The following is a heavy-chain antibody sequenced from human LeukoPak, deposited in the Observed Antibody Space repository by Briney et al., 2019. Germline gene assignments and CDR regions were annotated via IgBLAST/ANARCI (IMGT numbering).Heavy chain of an antibody. Sequence: ASVKVSCKASGGTFSSYAISWVRQAPGQGLEWMGGIIPIFGTANYAQKFQGRVTITADESTSTAYMELSSLRSEDTAVYYCANTSYLYYYGSGSYVYNWFDPWGQGTLVTISS. CDR2: IIPIFGTA. J-gene: IGHJ5*02. CDR3: ANTSYLYYYGSGSYVYNWFDP. CDR1: GGTFSSYA. V-gene: IGHV1-69*13. D-gene: IGHD3-10*01.